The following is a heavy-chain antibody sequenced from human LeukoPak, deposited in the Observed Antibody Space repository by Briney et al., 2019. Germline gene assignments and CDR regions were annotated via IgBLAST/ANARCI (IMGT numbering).Heavy chain of an antibody. V-gene: IGHV4-59*12. CDR2: VYYSGST. D-gene: IGHD6-13*01. CDR1: GGSISSYY. J-gene: IGHJ1*01. Sequence: SETLSLTCTVSGGSISSYYWSWIRQPPGKGLEWIGSVYYSGSTNYNPSLKSRVTISVDTSKNQFSLKLSSVTAADTAVYYCAKARSSTWYPEYFQHWGQGTLVTVSS. CDR3: AKARSSTWYPEYFQH.